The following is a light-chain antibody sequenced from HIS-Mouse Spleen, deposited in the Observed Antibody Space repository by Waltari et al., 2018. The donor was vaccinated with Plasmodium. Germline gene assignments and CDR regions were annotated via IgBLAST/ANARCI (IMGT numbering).Light chain of an antibody. CDR3: QQYGSSGT. CDR2: CAS. V-gene: IGKV3-20*01. Sequence: EIVLTQSPGPLSLSPGERATLSCRARQSVSSSYLAWYQQKPGQAPRLLIYCASSWATEIPDRCSGSGSGTDFTLTISRLEPEDVAVYYCQQYGSSGTFGQGTKVEIK. CDR1: QSVSSSY. J-gene: IGKJ1*01.